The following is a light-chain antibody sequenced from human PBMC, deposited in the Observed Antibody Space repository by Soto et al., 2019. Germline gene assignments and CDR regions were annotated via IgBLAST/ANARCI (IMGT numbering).Light chain of an antibody. CDR2: KAS. CDR1: QSIGSW. CDR3: QQFNGYST. Sequence: DIQMTQSPSTLSASVGDRVTITCRASQSIGSWLAWYQQKPGKAPNLLIYKASSLESGVPSRFSGSGSGTEFTLTISSLQPDDFATYYCQQFNGYSTFGQGTKVEIK. V-gene: IGKV1-5*03. J-gene: IGKJ1*01.